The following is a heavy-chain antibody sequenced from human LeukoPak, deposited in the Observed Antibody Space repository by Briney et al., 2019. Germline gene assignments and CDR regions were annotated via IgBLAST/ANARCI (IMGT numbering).Heavy chain of an antibody. CDR2: TYYRSKWYN. V-gene: IGHV6-1*01. J-gene: IGHJ5*02. CDR1: GDSVSSNNAT. D-gene: IGHD6-19*01. CDR3: VRDRAVAGTINWLDP. Sequence: QTLSLTCAISGDSVSSNNATWNWIRQSPSRGLEWLGRTYYRSKWYNDYALSVKSRITVNPDTSKNQFSLHLNSVTPEDTAVYYCVRDRAVAGTINWLDPWGQGTLVTVSS.